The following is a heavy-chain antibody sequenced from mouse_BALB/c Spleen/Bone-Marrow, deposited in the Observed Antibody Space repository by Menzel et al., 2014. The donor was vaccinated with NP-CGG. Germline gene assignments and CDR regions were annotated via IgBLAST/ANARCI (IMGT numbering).Heavy chain of an antibody. D-gene: IGHD1-1*01. Sequence: QVQLQQSGAELVKPGASVKLSCKASGYTFTNYYIYWVKQRPGQGLEWIGGINPSNGGTKFNEKFKNKATLTIDKSSSTAYIQLSSLTSEDSAVYYCSRHHYSTPYYAMDYWGQGTSVTVSS. CDR3: SRHHYSTPYYAMDY. V-gene: IGHV1S81*02. J-gene: IGHJ4*01. CDR1: GYTFTNYY. CDR2: INPSNGGT.